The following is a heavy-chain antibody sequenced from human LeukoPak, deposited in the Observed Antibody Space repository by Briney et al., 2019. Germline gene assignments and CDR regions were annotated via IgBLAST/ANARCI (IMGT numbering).Heavy chain of an antibody. CDR1: GYSFNTFW. D-gene: IGHD5-12*01. CDR3: ARVADAVNWFDP. Sequence: GESLRISCQASGYSFNTFWIGWVRQMPGQGLEWMGAIYPADSETRYSPSFQGQVTISADKSIKTTYLQWRSLKASDTGIYYCARVADAVNWFDPWGQGTLVTVSS. J-gene: IGHJ5*02. V-gene: IGHV5-51*01. CDR2: IYPADSET.